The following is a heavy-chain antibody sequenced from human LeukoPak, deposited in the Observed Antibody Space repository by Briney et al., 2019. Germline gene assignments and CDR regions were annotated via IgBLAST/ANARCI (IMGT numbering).Heavy chain of an antibody. V-gene: IGHV3-9*01. CDR1: GFTFDDYA. CDR3: ARAGVVVPAESEAYDY. CDR2: ISWNSGSI. Sequence: GGSLRLSCAASGFTFDDYAMHWVRQAPGKSLEWVSGISWNSGSIGYADSVKGRFTISRDNAKNSLYLQMNSLRAEDTAVYYCARAGVVVPAESEAYDYWGQGTLVTVSS. J-gene: IGHJ4*02. D-gene: IGHD2-2*01.